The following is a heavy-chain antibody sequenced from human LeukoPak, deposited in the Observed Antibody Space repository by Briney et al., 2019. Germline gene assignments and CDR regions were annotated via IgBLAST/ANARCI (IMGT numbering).Heavy chain of an antibody. CDR2: IYHSGST. V-gene: IGHV4-38-2*02. CDR1: GYSISSGYY. D-gene: IGHD3-16*01. Sequence: SETLSLTCTVSGYSISSGYYWGWIRQPPGKGLEWIGSIYHSGSTYYNPSLKSRVTISVDTSKNQFSLKLSSVTAADTAVYYCARLGDPPVDFDYWGQGTLVTVSS. J-gene: IGHJ4*02. CDR3: ARLGDPPVDFDY.